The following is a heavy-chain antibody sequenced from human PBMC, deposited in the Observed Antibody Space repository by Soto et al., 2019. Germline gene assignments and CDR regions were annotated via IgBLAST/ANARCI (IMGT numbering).Heavy chain of an antibody. Sequence: ASVKVSCKASGYTFTSYGISWVRQAPGQGLEWMGWISAYNGNTNYAQKLQGRVTMTTDTSTSTAYMELRSLRSDDTAVYYCARVGGYCSGGSCYPGSRYYYYYYMDVWGKGTKVTVSS. V-gene: IGHV1-18*01. CDR1: GYTFTSYG. CDR3: ARVGGYCSGGSCYPGSRYYYYYYMDV. J-gene: IGHJ6*03. CDR2: ISAYNGNT. D-gene: IGHD2-15*01.